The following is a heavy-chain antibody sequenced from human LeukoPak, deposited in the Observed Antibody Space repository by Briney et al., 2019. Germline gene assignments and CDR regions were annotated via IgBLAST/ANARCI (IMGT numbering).Heavy chain of an antibody. CDR1: GYTCTSYY. CDR2: INPSGGST. J-gene: IGHJ4*02. V-gene: IGHV1-46*01. D-gene: IGHD5-18*01. CDR3: ARVVGYSYGSGGYFDY. Sequence: ASVKVSCKASGYTCTSYYMHWVRQAPGQGLEWMGIINPSGGSTSYAQKFQGRVTMTRDTSTSTVYMELSSLRSEDTAVYYCARVVGYSYGSGGYFDYWGQGTLVTVSS.